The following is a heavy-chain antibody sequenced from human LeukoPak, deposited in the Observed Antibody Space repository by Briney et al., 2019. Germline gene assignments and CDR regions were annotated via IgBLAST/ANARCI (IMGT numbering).Heavy chain of an antibody. CDR2: IYYTGNT. D-gene: IGHD1-14*01. V-gene: IGHV4-39*01. Sequence: PSETLSLTCPVSGGSISNSLYHWGWVRQPPGEGLEWIGSIYYTGNTYYNPSLKGRVTISVDTSNNQSSLKLSSVIAADTAVYYCTRLRDGTPGDYWGQGTLVTVSS. CDR1: GGSISNSLYH. CDR3: TRLRDGTPGDY. J-gene: IGHJ4*02.